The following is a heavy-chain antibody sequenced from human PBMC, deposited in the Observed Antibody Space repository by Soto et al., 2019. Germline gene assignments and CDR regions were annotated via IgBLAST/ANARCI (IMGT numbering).Heavy chain of an antibody. Sequence: PSETLSLTCAVSGYPISSSNWWGRIRQPPGRGLEWLGSVYYSGSTYYNSSLKSQVTMSADTSKNQFSLKLTSVTAVDTAVYYCSRRVGATMRADYWGQGILVTVSS. J-gene: IGHJ4*02. D-gene: IGHD1-26*01. V-gene: IGHV4-28*01. CDR2: VYYSGST. CDR1: GYPISSSNW. CDR3: SRRVGATMRADY.